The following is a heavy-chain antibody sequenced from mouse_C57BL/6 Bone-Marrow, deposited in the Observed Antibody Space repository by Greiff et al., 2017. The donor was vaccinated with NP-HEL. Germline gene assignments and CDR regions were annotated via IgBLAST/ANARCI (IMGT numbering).Heavy chain of an antibody. D-gene: IGHD1-1*01. CDR3: TRRSLITTVVAPLYWYFDV. Sequence: QVQLQQPGAELVRPGASVTLSCKASGYTFTDYEMHWVKQTPVHGLEWIGAIDPETGGTAYNQKFKGKAILTADKSSSTAYMQLRSLTSEDSAVYYCTRRSLITTVVAPLYWYFDVWGTGTTVTVSS. J-gene: IGHJ1*03. CDR1: GYTFTDYE. CDR2: IDPETGGT. V-gene: IGHV1-15*01.